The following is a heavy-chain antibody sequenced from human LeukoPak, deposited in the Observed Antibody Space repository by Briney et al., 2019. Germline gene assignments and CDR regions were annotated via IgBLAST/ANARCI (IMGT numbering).Heavy chain of an antibody. Sequence: GGYLRLYCEASGFTFCNKVMTRLRQAPGKGLVWIADIKASGGVIYYAASVKGRFTTARDKSNNALYLQMTSLRAADAAVYFCSKPPCLVGVGDHWGQGTLATASS. V-gene: IGHV3-23*01. CDR1: GFTFCNKV. CDR3: SKPPCLVGVGDH. J-gene: IGHJ4*02. D-gene: IGHD2-15*01. CDR2: IKASGGVI.